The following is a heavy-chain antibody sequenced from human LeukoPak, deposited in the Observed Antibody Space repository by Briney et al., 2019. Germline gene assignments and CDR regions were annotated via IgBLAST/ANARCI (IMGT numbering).Heavy chain of an antibody. CDR1: GYTFTTHH. D-gene: IGHD1-14*01. J-gene: IGHJ4*02. CDR3: ARQKSSAAGDY. CDR2: MNPESGNT. Sequence: ASVKVSCKASGYTFTTHHINWVRQATGQGFEWMGWMNPESGNTNYAQKFQGRVTMTWDTSINTAYMELSSLRSEDTAVYYCARQKSSAAGDYWGQGTLVTVSS. V-gene: IGHV1-8*01.